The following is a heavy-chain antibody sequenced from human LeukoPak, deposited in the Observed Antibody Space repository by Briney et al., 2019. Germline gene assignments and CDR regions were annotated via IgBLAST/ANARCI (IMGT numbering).Heavy chain of an antibody. CDR2: ISTYNGNT. CDR1: GYTFTSYG. J-gene: IGHJ4*02. V-gene: IGHV1-18*01. CDR3: ARVRNSGFRYVDS. D-gene: IGHD5-12*01. Sequence: ASVKVSCKASGYTFTSYGISWVRQAPGQGLEWMGWISTYNGNTNYAQKLQGRVTMTTDTSTSTAYMDLRSLRSDDTAVYYCARVRNSGFRYVDSWGQGTLVTVSS.